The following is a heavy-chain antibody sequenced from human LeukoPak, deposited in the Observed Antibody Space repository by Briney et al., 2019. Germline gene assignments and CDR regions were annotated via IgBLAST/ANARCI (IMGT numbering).Heavy chain of an antibody. J-gene: IGHJ4*02. CDR1: GVSISSSNW. D-gene: IGHD3-22*01. Sequence: SETLSLTCAVSGVSISSSNWWSWVRQPPGKGLEWIGEIYHSGSTNYNPSLKSRVTISVDKSKNQFSLKLSSVTAADTAVYYCARGYYYDSSGYETNFDYWGQGTLVTVSS. V-gene: IGHV4-4*02. CDR2: IYHSGST. CDR3: ARGYYYDSSGYETNFDY.